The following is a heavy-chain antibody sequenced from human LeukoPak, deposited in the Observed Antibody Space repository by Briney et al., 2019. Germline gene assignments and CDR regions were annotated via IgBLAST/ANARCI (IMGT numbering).Heavy chain of an antibody. D-gene: IGHD6-19*01. CDR1: GFTFNNYW. V-gene: IGHV3-7*01. CDR2: IKEDGSQI. J-gene: IGHJ4*02. Sequence: PGGSLRLSCAGTGFTFNNYWMNWFRQAPGKGLEWVANIKEDGSQIYYVDSVKGRFTISRDNAKNSVYLQMNSLRAEDTAVYYCAGSSGWLFDYWGQGTLVAVSS. CDR3: AGSSGWLFDY.